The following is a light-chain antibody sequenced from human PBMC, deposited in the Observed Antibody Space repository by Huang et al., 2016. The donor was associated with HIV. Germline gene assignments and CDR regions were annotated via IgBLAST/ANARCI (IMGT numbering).Light chain of an antibody. V-gene: IGKV3D-20*01. Sequence: IVLTQSPATLSLSPGERATLTCGASQSVRNNSLAWYQQKPGLAHRLLIYDAHVRATGIPDRFIGSGSGTDFTLTISRLEPEDFAMYYCQQYSTSSYTFGQGTKVDI. J-gene: IGKJ2*01. CDR2: DAH. CDR3: QQYSTSSYT. CDR1: QSVRNNS.